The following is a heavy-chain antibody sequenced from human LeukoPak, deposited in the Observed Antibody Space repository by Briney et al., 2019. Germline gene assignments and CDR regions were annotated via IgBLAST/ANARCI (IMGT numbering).Heavy chain of an antibody. D-gene: IGHD3-22*01. CDR3: ARLGVSGSDAFDI. Sequence: SETLSLTCTVSGDSISSYYWSWIRQPPGKGLEWIGYIYTSGSTNYNPSLQSRVTISVDTSKNQFSLKLSSVTAADTAVYYCARLGVSGSDAFDIWGQGTMVTVSS. CDR1: GDSISSYY. CDR2: IYTSGST. J-gene: IGHJ3*02. V-gene: IGHV4-4*09.